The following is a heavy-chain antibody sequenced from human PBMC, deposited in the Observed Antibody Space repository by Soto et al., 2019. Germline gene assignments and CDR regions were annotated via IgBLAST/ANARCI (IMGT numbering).Heavy chain of an antibody. CDR2: ISSGRSST. D-gene: IGHD6-19*01. CDR1: GFTISDYY. J-gene: IGHJ4*02. V-gene: IGHV3-11*06. CDR3: ARSIAVAGTPEFDY. Sequence: GGSLELSCAASGFTISDYYMGWIRQAPGKGLEWVSYISSGRSSTNYADSVKGRFTISRDNPKNTLYLQMNSLRAEDTAVYYCARSIAVAGTPEFDYWGQGTLVTVSS.